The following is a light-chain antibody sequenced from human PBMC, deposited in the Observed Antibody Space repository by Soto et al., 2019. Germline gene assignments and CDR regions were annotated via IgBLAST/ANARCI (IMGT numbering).Light chain of an antibody. J-gene: IGKJ3*01. Sequence: ETVMTQSPATLSVSPGERATLSCRASQSVSSNLAWYQQKPGQAPRLLIYGASTRATGIPARFSGSGSGTEFTLTISSLQSEDFAVYYCQQYNDWPPSTFGPGTKVDIK. CDR1: QSVSSN. CDR2: GAS. V-gene: IGKV3-15*01. CDR3: QQYNDWPPST.